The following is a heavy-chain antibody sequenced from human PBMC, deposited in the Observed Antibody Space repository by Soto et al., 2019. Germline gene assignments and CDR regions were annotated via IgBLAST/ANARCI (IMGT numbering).Heavy chain of an antibody. V-gene: IGHV3-23*01. D-gene: IGHD6-19*01. CDR3: AKDRGGTGWPFDH. CDR1: GFTCGNFA. CDR2: ISAGGATT. J-gene: IGHJ4*02. Sequence: GGSLRLSCTPSGFTCGNFAMSWVRQAPGKGLEWVSSISAGGATTYYADSVKGRVTMSRDNSKNTLSLQMISLRAEDSAVYYCAKDRGGTGWPFDHWGQGTLVTVSS.